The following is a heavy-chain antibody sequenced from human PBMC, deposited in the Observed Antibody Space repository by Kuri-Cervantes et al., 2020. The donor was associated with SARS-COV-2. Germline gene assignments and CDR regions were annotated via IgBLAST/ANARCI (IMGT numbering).Heavy chain of an antibody. CDR3: AREEVVPAAVRGYFYRYGMGV. Sequence: GESLKISCEASGFIFSDYAIDWVRQAPGKGLESVANIKQDGSEKYYVDSVKGRFTISRDNAKNSLYLQMNSLRAEDTAVYYCAREEVVPAAVRGYFYRYGMGVWGQGTTVTVSS. V-gene: IGHV3-7*04. CDR1: GFIFSDYA. CDR2: IKQDGSEK. D-gene: IGHD2-2*01. J-gene: IGHJ6*02.